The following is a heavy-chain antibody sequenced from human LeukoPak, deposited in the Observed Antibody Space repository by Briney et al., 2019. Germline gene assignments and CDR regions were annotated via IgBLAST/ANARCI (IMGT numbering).Heavy chain of an antibody. CDR3: AKVGATVSRFPMWFQH. D-gene: IGHD4-17*01. Sequence: GGSLRLSCAASGFTFSSYAMSWVRQAPGKGLEWVSAISGGGGSTYYADSVKGRFTISRDNSKNTLYLQMNSLRAEDTAVYYCAKVGATVSRFPMWFQHWGQGTLVTVSS. J-gene: IGHJ1*01. CDR1: GFTFSSYA. V-gene: IGHV3-23*01. CDR2: ISGGGGST.